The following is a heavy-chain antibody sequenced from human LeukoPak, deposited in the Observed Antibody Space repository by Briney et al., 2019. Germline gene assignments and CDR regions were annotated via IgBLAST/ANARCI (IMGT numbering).Heavy chain of an antibody. J-gene: IGHJ4*02. V-gene: IGHV3-23*01. CDR1: GFSFSSYT. CDR3: AKDDAWLRFGE. CDR2: ISPSGDIT. D-gene: IGHD3-10*01. Sequence: GGSLRLSCAASGFSFSSYTMNWVRQAPGKGLEWVSGISPSGDITYYADSVKGRFTISRDNSKNTLYLEVISLTAEDTAVYYCAKDDAWLRFGEWSQGTLVTVSS.